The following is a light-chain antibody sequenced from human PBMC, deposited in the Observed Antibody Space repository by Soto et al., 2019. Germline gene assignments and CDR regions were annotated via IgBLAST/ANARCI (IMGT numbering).Light chain of an antibody. CDR3: QVWDSSRDLGV. CDR2: DES. CDR1: NIGSTS. V-gene: IGLV3-21*02. J-gene: IGLJ2*01. Sequence: SYELTQPPSVSVAPGQTARITCGGNNIGSTSVHWYQQKPGEAPVLVVYDESDRPSGRPDRFSGSNSGNTATLTTSRVETGDEADYYCQVWDSSRDLGVVGGGTKLTVL.